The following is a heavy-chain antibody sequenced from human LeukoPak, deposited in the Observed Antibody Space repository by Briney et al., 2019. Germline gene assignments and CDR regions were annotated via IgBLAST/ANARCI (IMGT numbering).Heavy chain of an antibody. J-gene: IGHJ5*02. V-gene: IGHV4-59*08. CDR1: GGSITYYY. Sequence: SETLSLTCTVSGGSITYYYWSWIRRPPGEGLEWIGYSHYSGTTNYNPSLKSRVTISVDTSKTQFSLRMTSVPAADTAVYYCARLSGTTWRDWFDPWGQGTLVPVSS. CDR3: ARLSGTTWRDWFDP. D-gene: IGHD1-14*01. CDR2: SHYSGTT.